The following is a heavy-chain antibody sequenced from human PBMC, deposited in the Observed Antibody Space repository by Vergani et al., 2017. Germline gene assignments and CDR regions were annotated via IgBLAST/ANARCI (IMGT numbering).Heavy chain of an antibody. V-gene: IGHV4-39*07. CDR2: ICYSGST. J-gene: IGHJ4*02. Sequence: QLQLQESGPGLVKPSETLSLTCTVSGGSISRSSYYWGWIRQPPGKGLEWIGSICYSGSTYYNPSLKSRVTISVDTSTNQFSLKLTSVTAADTAVYFCAGEDDYGGNSWFDYWGQGALVTVSS. D-gene: IGHD4-23*01. CDR1: GGSISRSSYY. CDR3: AGEDDYGGNSWFDY.